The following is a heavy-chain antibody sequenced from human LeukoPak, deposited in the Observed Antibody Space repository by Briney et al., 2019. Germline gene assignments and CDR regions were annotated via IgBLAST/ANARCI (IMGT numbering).Heavy chain of an antibody. V-gene: IGHV4-39*07. J-gene: IGHJ2*01. D-gene: IGHD2-21*02. CDR1: GGSIRSSSYY. CDR2: IYYSGNT. CDR3: ARHYCGGDCYSRWYFDL. Sequence: PSETLSLTCTVSGGSIRSSSYYWGWIRQPPGKGLEWIGSIYYSGNTYYNPSLKSRVTISVDTSKNQFSLKLSSVTAADTAVYYCARHYCGGDCYSRWYFDLWGRGTLVTVSS.